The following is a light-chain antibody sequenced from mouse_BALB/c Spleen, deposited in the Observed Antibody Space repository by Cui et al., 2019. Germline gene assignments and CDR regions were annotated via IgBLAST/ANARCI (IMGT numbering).Light chain of an antibody. CDR3: QQWSSYPRT. J-gene: IGKJ1*01. Sequence: QTVLTKSPALMSASPGEKVTMTCSASSSVTYLYWYQQKPGSSPRLLIYDTSNLASGVPVRFSGSGSGTSYSLTISRMEAEDAATYYCQQWSSYPRTFGGGTKLEIK. CDR2: DTS. V-gene: IGKV4-55*01. CDR1: SSVTY.